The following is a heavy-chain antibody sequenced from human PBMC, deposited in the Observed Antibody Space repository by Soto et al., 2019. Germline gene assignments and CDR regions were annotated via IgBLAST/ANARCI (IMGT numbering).Heavy chain of an antibody. CDR2: ISSSSSYI. CDR1: GLTFSSYS. Sequence: PGGSLRLSCAASGLTFSSYSMNWVRQAPGEGLEWVSSISSSSSYIYYADSVKGRFTISRDNAKNSLYLQTNSLRAEDTAVYYCARECGSGYDCNYFDYWGQGTLVTVSS. V-gene: IGHV3-21*01. D-gene: IGHD5-12*01. J-gene: IGHJ4*02. CDR3: ARECGSGYDCNYFDY.